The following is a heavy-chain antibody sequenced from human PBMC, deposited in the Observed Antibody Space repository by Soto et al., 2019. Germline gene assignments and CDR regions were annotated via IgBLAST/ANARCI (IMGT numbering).Heavy chain of an antibody. CDR2: INPSGGST. CDR1: GYTFTSYY. J-gene: IGHJ5*02. CDR3: ARDLGVGYCSGGSCLNWFDP. V-gene: IGHV1-46*01. D-gene: IGHD2-15*01. Sequence: QVQLVQSGAEVKKPGASVKVSCKASGYTFTSYYMHWVRQAPGQGLEWMGIINPSGGSTSYAQKFQGRVTMTRDTSTSTVYMELSSLRSEDTAVYYCARDLGVGYCSGGSCLNWFDPWGQGTLVTVSS.